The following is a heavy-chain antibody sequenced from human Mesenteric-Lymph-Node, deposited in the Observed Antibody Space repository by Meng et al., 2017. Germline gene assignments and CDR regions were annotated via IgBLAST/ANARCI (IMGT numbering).Heavy chain of an antibody. CDR3: ARGAIGYLIDY. V-gene: IGHV4-30-4*01. CDR2: IYYSGST. D-gene: IGHD5-12*01. Sequence: VQLQESGPGLVKPSQTLSLTCTVSGGSISSGDYYWSWIRQPPGKGLELIGHIYYSGSTSYNPSLKSRVTISVDTSNNQFSLKLSSVTAADTAVYYCARGAIGYLIDYWGQGTLVTVSS. J-gene: IGHJ4*02. CDR1: GGSISSGDYY.